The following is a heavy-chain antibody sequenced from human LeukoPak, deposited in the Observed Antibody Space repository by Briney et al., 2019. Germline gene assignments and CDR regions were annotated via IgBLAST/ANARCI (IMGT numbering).Heavy chain of an antibody. CDR2: MSGDATST. V-gene: IGHV3-23*01. J-gene: IGHJ4*02. CDR1: GFTFSSFA. CDR3: AKRTSGSSWYSSDY. Sequence: GGSLRLSCAASGFTFSSFAMNWVRQAPGKGLEWVSTMSGDATSTYYADSVKGRFTISRDNSKNTLYLQMNSMRAEDTAVYYCAKRTSGSSWYSSDYWGQGTLVTVSS. D-gene: IGHD6-13*01.